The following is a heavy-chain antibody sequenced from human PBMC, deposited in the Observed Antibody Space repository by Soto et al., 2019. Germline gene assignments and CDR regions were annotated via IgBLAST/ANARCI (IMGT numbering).Heavy chain of an antibody. CDR2: ISSSSDYT. Sequence: QVQVVESGGGLVKPGGSLRLSCAASGFTFSDYYMIWIRQAPGKGLEWVSYISSSSDYTKYADSVKGRFTISRDNAKSSLYLQMNSLRAEDTAVYYCARGGVRGTTSRGQVYNWGQGTLVTVSS. CDR3: ARGGVRGTTSRGQVYN. D-gene: IGHD1-7*01. J-gene: IGHJ4*02. V-gene: IGHV3-11*06. CDR1: GFTFSDYY.